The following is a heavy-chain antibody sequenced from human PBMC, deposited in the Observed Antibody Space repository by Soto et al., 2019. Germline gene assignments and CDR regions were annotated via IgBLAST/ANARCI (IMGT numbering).Heavy chain of an antibody. V-gene: IGHV4-59*08. J-gene: IGHJ4*02. Sequence: SETLSLTCAVSGGSISNYYWSWIRQPPGQGLECIGYIFYTRSANYNPSLKSRVTISLDTSKNQFSLNLTSVTAADTAVYYCARRGGYDPFNYWGQGTLVTVSS. CDR3: ARRGGYDPFNY. D-gene: IGHD5-12*01. CDR1: GGSISNYY. CDR2: IFYTRSA.